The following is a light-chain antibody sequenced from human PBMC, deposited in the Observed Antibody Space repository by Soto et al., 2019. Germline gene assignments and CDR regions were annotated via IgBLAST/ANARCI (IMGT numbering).Light chain of an antibody. CDR3: MSKTVSRTYV. CDR2: DVR. V-gene: IGLV2-14*01. CDR1: NSDVGGYNY. Sequence: QSVLTQPASVSGSPGQSITISCTGTNSDVGGYNYVSWYKQYPGKAPKVMIYDVRNRPSGVSTRFSGSKSGNTASLAILWIAAERESDNYCMSKTVSRTYVCG. J-gene: IGLJ1*01.